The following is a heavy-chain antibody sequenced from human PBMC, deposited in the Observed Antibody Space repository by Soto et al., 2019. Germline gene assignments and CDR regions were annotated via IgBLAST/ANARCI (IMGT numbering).Heavy chain of an antibody. CDR2: ISGSGGST. CDR1: GFTFSSYA. Sequence: GGSLRLSCAASGFTFSSYAMSWVRQAPGKGLEWVSAISGSGGSTYYADSVKGRFTISRDNSKNTLYLQMNSLRAEDTAVYYCAKDVGVLLWFGEISNDAFDIWGQGTMVTVSS. J-gene: IGHJ3*02. V-gene: IGHV3-23*01. CDR3: AKDVGVLLWFGEISNDAFDI. D-gene: IGHD3-10*01.